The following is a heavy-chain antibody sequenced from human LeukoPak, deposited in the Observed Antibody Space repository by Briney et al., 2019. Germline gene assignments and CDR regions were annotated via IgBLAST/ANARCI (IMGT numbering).Heavy chain of an antibody. CDR3: AKTRAIVGATWAREGFLDY. CDR2: ISGTGGST. D-gene: IGHD1-26*01. V-gene: IGHV3-23*01. Sequence: GGSLRLSCEVSGVIFSSFAMNWVRQAPGKGPEWVSAISGTGGSTHYADSVKGRFSISRDNSKNTLHLQMNSLRAEDTAVYYCAKTRAIVGATWAREGFLDYWGQGTLVTVSS. J-gene: IGHJ4*02. CDR1: GVIFSSFA.